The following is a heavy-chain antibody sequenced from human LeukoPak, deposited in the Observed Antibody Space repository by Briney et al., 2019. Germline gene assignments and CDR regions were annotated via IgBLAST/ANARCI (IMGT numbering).Heavy chain of an antibody. CDR1: GFTFRSYA. CDR3: ARDRSGDYYFDY. D-gene: IGHD7-27*01. CDR2: ISYDGSNK. J-gene: IGHJ4*02. V-gene: IGHV3-30*01. Sequence: GALRLSCAASGFTFRSYAMHWVRQAPGKGLEWVAVISYDGSNKYYADSVKGRFTISRDNSENTLYLQMNSLRGEDTAAYYCARDRSGDYYFDYWGQGTLVTVSS.